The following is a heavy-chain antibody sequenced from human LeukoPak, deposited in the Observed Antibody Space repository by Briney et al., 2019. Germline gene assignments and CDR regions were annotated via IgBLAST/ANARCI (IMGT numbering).Heavy chain of an antibody. V-gene: IGHV1-18*01. CDR3: ARDGELYSGSKGLFDI. J-gene: IGHJ3*02. CDR2: ISANNGNT. D-gene: IGHD1-26*01. CDR1: GYTFSSYG. Sequence: GASVKVSCKASGYTFSSYGISWVRQAPGQGLDWMGWISANNGNTNYALKLQGRVTMTTDTSTSTAYMELRSLRSDDTAVYYCARDGELYSGSKGLFDIWGQGTMVTVSS.